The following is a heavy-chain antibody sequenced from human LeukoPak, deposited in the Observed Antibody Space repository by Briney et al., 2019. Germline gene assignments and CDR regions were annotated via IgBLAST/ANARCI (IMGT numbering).Heavy chain of an antibody. CDR1: GGSISSGDYY. Sequence: SQTLSLTCTVSGGSISSGDYYWSWLRQPPGKGLEWIGYIYYSGSTYYNPSLKSRVTISVDTSKNQFSLKLSSVTAADTAVYYCASGPSPYFFDYWGQGTLVTVSS. CDR3: ASGPSPYFFDY. J-gene: IGHJ4*02. CDR2: IYYSGST. D-gene: IGHD3/OR15-3a*01. V-gene: IGHV4-30-4*08.